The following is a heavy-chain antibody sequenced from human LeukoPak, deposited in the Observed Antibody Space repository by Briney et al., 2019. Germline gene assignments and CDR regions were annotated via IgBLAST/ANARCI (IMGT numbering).Heavy chain of an antibody. CDR3: GRGYSVQ. Sequence: AGGSLRLSCAASGFTFSSYAMSWVRRAPGKGLEWVSGITISGGSASYADSVKGRFTIPRDNPGNTLFMEMHSLRAEDTAFYYDGRGYSVQWGQGTLVTVSS. V-gene: IGHV3-23*01. J-gene: IGHJ4*02. CDR2: ITISGGSA. D-gene: IGHD3-22*01. CDR1: GFTFSSYA.